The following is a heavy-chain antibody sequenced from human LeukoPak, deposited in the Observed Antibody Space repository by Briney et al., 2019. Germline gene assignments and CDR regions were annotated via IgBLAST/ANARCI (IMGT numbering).Heavy chain of an antibody. J-gene: IGHJ4*02. CDR2: IPYDGSQN. Sequence: RGSLRLSCAASDFPFIGYTMHWVRQVPGKGLEWVAGIPYDGSQNSYADSVKGRFSISRDNSKSALYLQLSSLRPEDTAVYYCTREGRFKAQHLFDYWGQGTMVTVSS. CDR3: TREGRFKAQHLFDY. V-gene: IGHV3-30*04. D-gene: IGHD2-2*01. CDR1: DFPFIGYT.